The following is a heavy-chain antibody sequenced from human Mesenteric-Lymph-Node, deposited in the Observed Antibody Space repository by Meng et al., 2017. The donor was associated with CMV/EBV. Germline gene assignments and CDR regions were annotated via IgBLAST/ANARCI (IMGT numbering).Heavy chain of an antibody. CDR1: GGSFSGYY. CDR2: INHSGST. V-gene: IGHV4-34*01. D-gene: IGHD4-23*01. CDR3: ARHQRWLKSEGGFNY. J-gene: IGHJ4*02. Sequence: QGQPQRWGAGLLKPSETLSLTCAVYGGSFSGYYWSWIRQPPGKGLEWIGEINHSGSTNYNPSLKSRVTISVDTSKNQFSLKLSSVTAADTAVYYCARHQRWLKSEGGFNYWGRGTLVTVSS.